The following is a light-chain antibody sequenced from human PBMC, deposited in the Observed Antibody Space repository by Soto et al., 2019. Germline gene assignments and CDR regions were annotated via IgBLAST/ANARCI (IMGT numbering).Light chain of an antibody. Sequence: QSVLTQPPSVSAAPGQTVTISCSGSSSNIGNEYVSWYQQFPGTAPKLLIYDNNRRPSGIPDRFSGSKSGTSATLGITGLQTGDEADYYCGTWDISLSGVLFGGGTKVTVL. CDR1: SSNIGNEY. V-gene: IGLV1-51*01. CDR3: GTWDISLSGVL. CDR2: DNN. J-gene: IGLJ2*01.